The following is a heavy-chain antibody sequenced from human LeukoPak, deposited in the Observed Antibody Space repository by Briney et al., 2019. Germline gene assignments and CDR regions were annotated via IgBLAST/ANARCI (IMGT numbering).Heavy chain of an antibody. D-gene: IGHD6-13*01. CDR2: INPNSGGT. J-gene: IGHJ5*02. Sequence: GAPLKVSSKASRYTFTRYYMHCVRQAPRHQLKWMGWINPNSGGTNYAQKFQGRVTMTRDTSISTAYMELSRLRSDDTAVYYCARDLSGYSSSWPPRALGYCFDPWGQGTLVTVSS. CDR1: RYTFTRYY. CDR3: ARDLSGYSSSWPPRALGYCFDP. V-gene: IGHV1-2*02.